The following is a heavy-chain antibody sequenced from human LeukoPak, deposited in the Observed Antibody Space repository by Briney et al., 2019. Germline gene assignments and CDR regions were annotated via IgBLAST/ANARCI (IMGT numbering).Heavy chain of an antibody. V-gene: IGHV4-38-2*01. CDR2: IYHSGST. CDR1: VYSISSGYY. D-gene: IGHD3-22*01. Sequence: PSESLSLTSAVSVYSISSGYYWGWIRQPPGKGLEWIGSIYHSGSTYYTPSLKSRVTTSLDTSKHQFSLKLSSVTAAHTAVYYLARFGEYYYDSSGYYYEPYYFDYWGQGTLVTVSS. CDR3: ARFGEYYYDSSGYYYEPYYFDY. J-gene: IGHJ4*02.